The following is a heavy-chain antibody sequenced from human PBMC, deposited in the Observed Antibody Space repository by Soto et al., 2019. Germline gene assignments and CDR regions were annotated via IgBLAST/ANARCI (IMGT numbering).Heavy chain of an antibody. D-gene: IGHD5-12*01. V-gene: IGHV4-59*01. J-gene: IGHJ5*02. CDR1: GGSIRSYY. CDR3: ARVRSGLFDP. Sequence: SETLSLTCTFSGGSIRSYYWSLIRQPPGKGLEWIGYIYYSGSTNYNPSLKSRVTISVDTSKNQFSLKLSSVTAADTAVYYCARVRSGLFDPWGQGTLVTVSS. CDR2: IYYSGST.